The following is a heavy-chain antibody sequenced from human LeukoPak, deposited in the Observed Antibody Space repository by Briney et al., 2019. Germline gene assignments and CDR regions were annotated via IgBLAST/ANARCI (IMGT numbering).Heavy chain of an antibody. CDR3: ARRVSRGYFDL. Sequence: SETLSLTCTVSGGSISSSSWYWGWIRQPPGKGLEWIASISYSGSTYDNPSLKSRVTISVDTSKNQFSLKLSSVTAADTAMYYCARRVSRGYFDLWGRGTLVTVSS. V-gene: IGHV4-39*01. CDR2: ISYSGST. J-gene: IGHJ2*01. CDR1: GGSISSSSWY.